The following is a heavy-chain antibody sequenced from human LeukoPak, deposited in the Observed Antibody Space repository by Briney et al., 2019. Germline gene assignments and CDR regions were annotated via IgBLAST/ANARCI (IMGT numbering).Heavy chain of an antibody. Sequence: PGGSLRLSCAASGFTFSSYWMHWVRQAPGKGLVWVSRINSDGSSTSYADSVKGRFTISRDNAKNTLYLQMNSLRAEDTAVYYCARGHGREGNWFDPWGQGTLVTVSS. V-gene: IGHV3-74*01. CDR2: INSDGSST. CDR1: GFTFSSYW. J-gene: IGHJ5*02. CDR3: ARGHGREGNWFDP.